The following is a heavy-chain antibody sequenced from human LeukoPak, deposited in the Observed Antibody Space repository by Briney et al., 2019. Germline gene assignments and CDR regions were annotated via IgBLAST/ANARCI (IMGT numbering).Heavy chain of an antibody. CDR3: ARSLITNDAFDI. CDR2: ISYDGSNK. D-gene: IGHD3-3*01. Sequence: PGRSLRLSCAASGFTFSSFAMHWVRQAPGKGLEWVTFISYDGSNKYYADSVKGRFTISRDNSKNTLYVQMNSLRAEDTAVYYCARSLITNDAFDIWGQGTMVTVSS. J-gene: IGHJ3*02. CDR1: GFTFSSFA. V-gene: IGHV3-30-3*01.